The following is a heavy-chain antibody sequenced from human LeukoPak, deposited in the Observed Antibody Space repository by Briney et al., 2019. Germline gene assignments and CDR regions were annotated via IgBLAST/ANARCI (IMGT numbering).Heavy chain of an antibody. CDR2: IHTSGST. CDR3: ARALVVTELMDV. V-gene: IGHV4-4*07. D-gene: IGHD3-22*01. J-gene: IGHJ6*03. CDR1: GGSISSYY. Sequence: SETLSLTCTVSGGSISSYYWSWIRQPAGKGLEWIGRIHTSGSTNYSPSLKSRVTMSVDTSKNQFSLKLSSVTAADTAVYYCARALVVTELMDVWGKGTTVTISS.